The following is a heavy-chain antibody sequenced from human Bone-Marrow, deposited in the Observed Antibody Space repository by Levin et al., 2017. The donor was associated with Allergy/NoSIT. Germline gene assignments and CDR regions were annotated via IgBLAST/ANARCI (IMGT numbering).Heavy chain of an antibody. D-gene: IGHD4-11*01. V-gene: IGHV4-39*02. CDR2: VYYSGDA. Sequence: SQTLSLTCTVSGDSISSSSYYWGWIRQPPGKGLEWIGAVYYSGDAFYNPSLKGRVTISVDTSKNQFSLTLHSVTAADTAVYYCARDETSSRSKFEYWGQGALVTVSS. CDR3: ARDETSSRSKFEY. CDR1: GDSISSSSYY. J-gene: IGHJ4*02.